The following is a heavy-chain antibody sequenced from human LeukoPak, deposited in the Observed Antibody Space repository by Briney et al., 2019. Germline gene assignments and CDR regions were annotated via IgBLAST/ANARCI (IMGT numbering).Heavy chain of an antibody. J-gene: IGHJ6*02. CDR2: ISDSGGST. V-gene: IGHV3-23*01. CDR3: GRYYVMDV. CDR1: GFTFSTYV. Sequence: QPGGPLRLSCAASGFTFSTYVMNWVRQAPGKGLEWVSTISDSGGSTYYADSVKGRFTISRDNSKSTLYLQMNSLRADDTAVYYCGRYYVMDVWGQGTSVTVSS.